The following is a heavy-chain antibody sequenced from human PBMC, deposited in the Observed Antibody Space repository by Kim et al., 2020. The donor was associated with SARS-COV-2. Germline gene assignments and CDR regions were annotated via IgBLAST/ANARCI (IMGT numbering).Heavy chain of an antibody. D-gene: IGHD3-22*01. V-gene: IGHV3-11*01. CDR2: ISSSGSTI. J-gene: IGHJ6*02. CDR1: GFTFSDYY. Sequence: GGSLRLSCAASGFTFSDYYMSWIRQAPGKGLEWVSYISSSGSTIYYADSVKGRFTISRDNAKNSLYLQMNSLRAEDTAVYYCARARGSSHYYDSSGYYPNYYYYGMDVWGQGTTVTVSS. CDR3: ARARGSSHYYDSSGYYPNYYYYGMDV.